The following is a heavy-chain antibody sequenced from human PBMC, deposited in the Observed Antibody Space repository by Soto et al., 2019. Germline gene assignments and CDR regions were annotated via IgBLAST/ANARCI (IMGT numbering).Heavy chain of an antibody. CDR2: ISTTGTYI. D-gene: IGHD3-9*01. V-gene: IGHV3-21*01. Sequence: EVQLVESGGGLVKPGVSLRLSCAASGFTFATYNMNWVRQAPGKGLEWVSSISTTGTYIYYSDSVKGRFTISRDNARNSLFLQMNSLRAEDTAVYYCARGLLRYLDRLFFRFDYWGQGTAVTVSS. CDR1: GFTFATYN. J-gene: IGHJ4*02. CDR3: ARGLLRYLDRLFFRFDY.